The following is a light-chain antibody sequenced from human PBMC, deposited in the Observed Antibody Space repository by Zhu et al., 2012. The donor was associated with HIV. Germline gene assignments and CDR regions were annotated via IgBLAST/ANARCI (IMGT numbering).Light chain of an antibody. CDR3: QQYGGSPWT. V-gene: IGKV3-20*01. J-gene: IGKJ1*01. Sequence: EIVLTQSPGTLSLSPGERATLPCRASQSVSSSYLAWYQQKPGQAPRLLIYGASNRATGIPDRFSGSGSGTDFTLTISRLEPEDFAVYYCQQYGGSPWTFGQGTKVEIK. CDR2: GAS. CDR1: QSVSSSY.